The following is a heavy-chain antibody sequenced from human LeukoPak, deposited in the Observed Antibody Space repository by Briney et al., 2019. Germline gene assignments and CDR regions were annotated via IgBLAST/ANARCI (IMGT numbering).Heavy chain of an antibody. CDR2: IYYSGST. D-gene: IGHD3-22*01. Sequence: SETLSLTCTVSGGSISSYYWSWIRQPPGKGLEWIGYIYYSGSTNYNPSLKSGVTISVDTSKNQFSLKLSSVTAADTAVYYCARGAYYYDSSGYYGYWGQGTLVTVSS. CDR1: GGSISSYY. CDR3: ARGAYYYDSSGYYGY. V-gene: IGHV4-59*01. J-gene: IGHJ4*02.